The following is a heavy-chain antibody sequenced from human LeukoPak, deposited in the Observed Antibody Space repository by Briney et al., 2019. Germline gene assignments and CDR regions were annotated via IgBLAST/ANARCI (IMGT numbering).Heavy chain of an antibody. Sequence: RGALRHSPAAPGFTVNRNYMSSVPQAPGKGLEWVSVIYSGGTTWYADSVKGGFTIYRDTNTLYLQMNSVRAEDTAVYYCGRKSDSLLVREGDCWGQGTLVTVSS. CDR3: GRKSDSLLVREGDC. V-gene: IGHV3-66*01. CDR2: IYSGGTT. J-gene: IGHJ4*02. D-gene: IGHD3-10*01. CDR1: GFTVNRNY.